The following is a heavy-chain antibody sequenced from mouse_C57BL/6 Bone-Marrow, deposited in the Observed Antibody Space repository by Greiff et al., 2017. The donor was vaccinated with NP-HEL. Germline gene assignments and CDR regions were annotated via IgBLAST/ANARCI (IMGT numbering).Heavy chain of an antibody. D-gene: IGHD2-2*01. J-gene: IGHJ3*01. CDR1: GFNIKDDY. V-gene: IGHV14-4*01. CDR3: TTRVTTEAWFAY. Sequence: EVQLQQSGAELVRPGASVKLSCTASGFNIKDDYMHWVKQRPEQGLEWIGWIDPENGDTEYASKFQGKATITADTSSNTAYLQLSSLTSEDTAVYYCTTRVTTEAWFAYWGQGTLVTVSA. CDR2: IDPENGDT.